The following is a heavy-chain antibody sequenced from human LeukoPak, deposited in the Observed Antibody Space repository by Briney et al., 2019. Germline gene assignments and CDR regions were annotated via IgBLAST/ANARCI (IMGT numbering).Heavy chain of an antibody. CDR1: GFTFSSYG. J-gene: IGHJ3*02. CDR2: IRYDGSNK. CDR3: AKGDTAMVRRAFDI. Sequence: PEGSLRLSCAASGFTFSSYGMHWVRQAPGKGLEWVAFIRYDGSNKYYADSVKGRFTISRDNSKNTLYLQMNSLRAEDTAVYYCAKGDTAMVRRAFDIWGQGTMVTVSS. D-gene: IGHD5-18*01. V-gene: IGHV3-30*02.